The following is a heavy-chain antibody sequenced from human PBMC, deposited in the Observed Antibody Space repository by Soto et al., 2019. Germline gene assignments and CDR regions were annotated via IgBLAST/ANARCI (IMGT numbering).Heavy chain of an antibody. D-gene: IGHD2-15*01. CDR3: ANGTPGLDP. J-gene: IGHJ5*02. CDR1: GYTFTSYD. Sequence: SLKGSCKTSGYTFTSYDINWVRQATGQGLEWMGWMNPNSGNTGYAQKFQGRVTMTRNTSISTAYMELSSLRSEDTAVYYCANGTPGLDPWGQGTLVTVSS. V-gene: IGHV1-8*01. CDR2: MNPNSGNT.